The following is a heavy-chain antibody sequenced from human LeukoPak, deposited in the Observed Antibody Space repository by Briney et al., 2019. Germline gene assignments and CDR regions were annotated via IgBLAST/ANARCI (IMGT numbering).Heavy chain of an antibody. CDR2: ISYDGSNK. CDR3: ARSLTDSPLYYMDV. V-gene: IGHV3-30-3*01. D-gene: IGHD1-14*01. Sequence: PGGSLRLSCAASGFTFSSYAMHWVRQAPGKGLEWVAVISYDGSNKYYADSVKGRFTISRDNSKNTLYLQMNSLRAEDTAVYYCARSLTDSPLYYMDVWGKGTTVTVSS. J-gene: IGHJ6*03. CDR1: GFTFSSYA.